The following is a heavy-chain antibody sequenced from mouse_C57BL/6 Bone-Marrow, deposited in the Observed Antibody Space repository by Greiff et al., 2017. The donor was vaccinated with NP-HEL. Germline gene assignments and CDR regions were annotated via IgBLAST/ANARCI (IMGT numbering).Heavy chain of an antibody. V-gene: IGHV1-4*01. CDR3: GRGDAMDY. CDR2: INPSNGYT. CDR1: GYTFTSYT. J-gene: IGHJ4*01. Sequence: QVQLQQSGAELVRPGASVKMSCKASGYTFTSYTMHWVKQRPGQGLEWIGYINPSNGYTKYNQKFKDKATLTAYKTSSTAYMQLSSLTSEDSAVYYCGRGDAMDYWGQGTSVTVSS.